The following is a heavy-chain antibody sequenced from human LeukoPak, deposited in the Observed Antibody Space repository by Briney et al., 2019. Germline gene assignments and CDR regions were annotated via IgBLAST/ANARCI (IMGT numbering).Heavy chain of an antibody. V-gene: IGHV4-4*02. D-gene: IGHD1-1*01. CDR1: GFTVSSNY. J-gene: IGHJ4*02. CDR3: AREWAGTDY. CDR2: IFHSGNT. Sequence: GSLRLSCAASGFTVSSNYMSWVRQAPGKGLEWIGEIFHSGNTNYNPPLKSRVTISVDKSKNQFSLKLSSVTAADTAVYYCAREWAGTDYWGQGTLVTVSS.